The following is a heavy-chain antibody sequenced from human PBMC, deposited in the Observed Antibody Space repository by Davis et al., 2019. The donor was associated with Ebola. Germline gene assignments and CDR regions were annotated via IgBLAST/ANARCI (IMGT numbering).Heavy chain of an antibody. D-gene: IGHD6-13*01. CDR3: ARVAAAGLDY. CDR2: IYYSGST. J-gene: IGHJ4*02. CDR1: GGSTSSYY. V-gene: IGHV4-59*01. Sequence: SETLSLTCTLSGGSTSSYYWSWIRQPPGKGLEWIGYIYYSGSTNYNPSLKSRVTISVDTSKNQFSLKLSSVTAADTAVYYCARVAAAGLDYWGQGTLVTVSS.